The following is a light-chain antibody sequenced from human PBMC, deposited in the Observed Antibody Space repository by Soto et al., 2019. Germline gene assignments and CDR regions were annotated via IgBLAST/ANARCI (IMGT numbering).Light chain of an antibody. J-gene: IGKJ1*01. CDR3: QQLRSYPST. CDR2: AAS. V-gene: IGKV1-9*01. CDR1: QDIAIY. Sequence: IQLTQSPSSLSASVGDRVTITCRASQDIAIYLAWYQQKPGEAPKLLIYAASTLHGGVPSRFSGSGSGTDFALTITSLQAEDFATYYCQQLRSYPSTFGQGTKV.